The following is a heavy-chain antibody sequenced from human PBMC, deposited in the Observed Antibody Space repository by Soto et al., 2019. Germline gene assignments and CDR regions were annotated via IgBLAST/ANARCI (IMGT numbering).Heavy chain of an antibody. D-gene: IGHD5-12*01. V-gene: IGHV3-23*01. Sequence: GESLKISCAASGFPFSSYAMSWVRQAPGKGLEWVSAISGSGGSTYYADSVKGRFTISRDNSKNTLYLQMNSLRAEDTAVYYCAKDRDIVAPTGDYWGQGTLVTVSS. CDR2: ISGSGGST. CDR1: GFPFSSYA. CDR3: AKDRDIVAPTGDY. J-gene: IGHJ4*02.